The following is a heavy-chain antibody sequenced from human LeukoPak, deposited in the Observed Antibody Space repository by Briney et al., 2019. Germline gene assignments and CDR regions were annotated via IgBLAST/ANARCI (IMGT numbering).Heavy chain of an antibody. CDR1: GGSISNYY. D-gene: IGHD3-22*01. CDR3: ARHPTSQIVVIPY. J-gene: IGHJ4*02. Sequence: PSETLSLTCTVSGGSISNYYWTWIRQPPGKGLEWIGYIYYSGSTNYNPSLKSRVTISIDTSKNQFSLKLSSVTAADTAVYYCARHPTSQIVVIPYWGQGTLVTVSS. V-gene: IGHV4-59*08. CDR2: IYYSGST.